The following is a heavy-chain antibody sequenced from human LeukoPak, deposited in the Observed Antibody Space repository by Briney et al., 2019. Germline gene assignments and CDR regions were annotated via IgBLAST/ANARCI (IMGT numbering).Heavy chain of an antibody. J-gene: IGHJ4*02. CDR3: ARDIGQQLVNYFDY. V-gene: IGHV1-2*04. D-gene: IGHD6-13*01. CDR2: INPNSGGT. Sequence: ASVKVSRKASGYTFTGYYMHWVRQAPGQGLEWMGWINPNSGGTNYAQKFQGWVTMTRDTSISTAYMELSRLRSDDTAVYYCARDIGQQLVNYFDYWGQGTLVTVSS. CDR1: GYTFTGYY.